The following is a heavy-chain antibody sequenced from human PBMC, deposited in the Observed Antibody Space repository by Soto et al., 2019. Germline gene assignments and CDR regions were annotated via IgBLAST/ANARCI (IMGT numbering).Heavy chain of an antibody. D-gene: IGHD3-10*01. V-gene: IGHV1-69*13. J-gene: IGHJ6*02. CDR2: IIPIFGTA. CDR3: ARDSSTEDYYGSGSYGMDV. Sequence: SVKVSCKASGGTFSSYAISWVRQAPGQGLEWMGGIIPIFGTANYAQKFQGRVTITADESTSTAYMELSSLRSEDTAVYYCARDSSTEDYYGSGSYGMDVWGQGTTVTVSS. CDR1: GGTFSSYA.